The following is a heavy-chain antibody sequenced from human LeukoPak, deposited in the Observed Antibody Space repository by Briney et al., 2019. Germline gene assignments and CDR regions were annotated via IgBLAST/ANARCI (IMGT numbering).Heavy chain of an antibody. J-gene: IGHJ3*02. Sequence: GSVKVSCKASGYTFTSHDINWLRQAPGQGLEWMAWMTPSSGNTGYAQKFQGRVTITRDTSISTAYMELSSLRSEDTAVYYCARQWDWNQGGAFDIWGQGTMVTVSS. CDR1: GYTFTSHD. V-gene: IGHV1-8*01. D-gene: IGHD1-1*01. CDR2: MTPSSGNT. CDR3: ARQWDWNQGGAFDI.